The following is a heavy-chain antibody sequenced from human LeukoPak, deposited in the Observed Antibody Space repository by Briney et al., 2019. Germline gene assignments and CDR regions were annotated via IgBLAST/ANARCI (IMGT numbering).Heavy chain of an antibody. D-gene: IGHD6-13*01. V-gene: IGHV4-38-2*02. CDR3: ARGMAAAATI. CDR1: GYSISSGYY. Sequence: SETLSLTCTVSGYSISSGYYWGWIRQPPGKGLEWIGGIYHSGSTYYNPSLKSRVTISVDTSKNQFSLKLSSVTAADTAVYYCARGMAAAATIWGQGTMVTVSS. J-gene: IGHJ3*02. CDR2: IYHSGST.